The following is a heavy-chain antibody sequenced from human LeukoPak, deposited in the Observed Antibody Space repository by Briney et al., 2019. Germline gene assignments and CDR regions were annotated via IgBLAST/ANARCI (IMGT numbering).Heavy chain of an antibody. CDR1: GGSISSGDYY. D-gene: IGHD4-17*01. J-gene: IGHJ2*01. Sequence: SQTLSLTCTVSGGSISSGDYYWSWIRQPPGKGLEWIGYIYYSGSTYYNPSLKSRVTISVDTSKNQFSLKLSSVTAADTAVCYCASFDYGDYWYFDLWGRGTLVTVSS. CDR3: ASFDYGDYWYFDL. V-gene: IGHV4-30-4*01. CDR2: IYYSGST.